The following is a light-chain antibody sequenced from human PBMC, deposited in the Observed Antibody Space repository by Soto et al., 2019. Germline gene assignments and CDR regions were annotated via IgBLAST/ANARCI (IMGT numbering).Light chain of an antibody. CDR3: QQYYTTPVT. Sequence: DIVMTQSPDSLSVSLGETATINCKSSQTGLYSSNYLAWYQQKPAQPPKLLIYWASTRESGVPDRFSGSGSGTDFTLTISSLQAEDVAVYYCQQYYTTPVTFGQGTKVEIK. CDR1: QTGLYSSNY. CDR2: WAS. V-gene: IGKV4-1*01. J-gene: IGKJ1*01.